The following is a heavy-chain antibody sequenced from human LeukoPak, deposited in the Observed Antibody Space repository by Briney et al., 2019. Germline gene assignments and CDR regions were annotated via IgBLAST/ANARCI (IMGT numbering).Heavy chain of an antibody. CDR3: ARRDWGDYDY. CDR1: GYIFTSYW. V-gene: IGHV5-51*01. CDR2: IYAGESDT. D-gene: IGHD4-17*01. J-gene: IGHJ4*02. Sequence: GASLQISGKGSGYIFTSYWIGGGRQLPGKGLEGMGIIYAGESDTRDSPSFQGQVTISAAKSISTAYLQWSSLKASDTAMYYCARRDWGDYDYWGQGTLVTVSS.